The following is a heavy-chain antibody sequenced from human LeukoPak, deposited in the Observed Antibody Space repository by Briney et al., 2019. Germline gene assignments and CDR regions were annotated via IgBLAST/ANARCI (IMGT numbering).Heavy chain of an antibody. V-gene: IGHV3-30-3*01. J-gene: IGHJ6*02. CDR2: ISYDGSNK. Sequence: GRSLRLSCAASGFTFSSYAMHWVRQAPGKGLEWVAVISYDGSNKYYADSVKGRFTISRDNSKNTLYLQMNSLRAEDTAVYYCARVYSKYYYYYYYGMDVWGQGTTVTVSS. CDR3: ARVYSKYYYYYYYGMDV. D-gene: IGHD4-11*01. CDR1: GFTFSSYA.